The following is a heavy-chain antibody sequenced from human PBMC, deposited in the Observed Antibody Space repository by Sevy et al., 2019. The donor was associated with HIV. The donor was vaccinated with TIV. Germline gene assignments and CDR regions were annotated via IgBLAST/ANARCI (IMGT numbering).Heavy chain of an antibody. D-gene: IGHD3-22*01. CDR3: AITKDYYDNSGYPFDY. J-gene: IGHJ4*02. CDR1: GYTLTGVS. Sequence: ASVKVSCKVSGYTLTGVSMHWVRQAPGKGLEWMATFDPEDGETYYAQKFQGRVTMTEDTSTDTAYMELSSLRSEDTAVFHCAITKDYYDNSGYPFDYWGQGTLVTVSS. V-gene: IGHV1-24*01. CDR2: FDPEDGET.